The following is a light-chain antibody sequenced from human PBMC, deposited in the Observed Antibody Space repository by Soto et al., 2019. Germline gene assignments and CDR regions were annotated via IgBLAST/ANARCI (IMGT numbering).Light chain of an antibody. J-gene: IGKJ1*01. Sequence: EIVITQSPATLSVSPGEGATLSCRASQGVSSNLAWYQQKPGQTPRLLIYGASTRATGIPARFSGSGSGTEFTLTISSLQSEDFAVYYCQQYNNWPRTFGQGTKVDIK. CDR2: GAS. V-gene: IGKV3-15*01. CDR1: QGVSSN. CDR3: QQYNNWPRT.